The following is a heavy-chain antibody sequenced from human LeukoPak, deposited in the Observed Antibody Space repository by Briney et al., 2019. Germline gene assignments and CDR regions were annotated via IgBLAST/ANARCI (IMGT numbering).Heavy chain of an antibody. CDR1: GFTFSSYG. V-gene: IGHV3-48*01. D-gene: IGHD6-19*01. J-gene: IGHJ4*02. CDR2: ISSSSSTI. Sequence: GGSLRLSCAASGFTFSSYGMNWVRQAPGKGLEWVSYISSSSSTIYYADSVKGRFTISRDNSKNTLYLQMNSLRAEDTAVYYCAKGAVAGTHYWGQGTLVTVSS. CDR3: AKGAVAGTHY.